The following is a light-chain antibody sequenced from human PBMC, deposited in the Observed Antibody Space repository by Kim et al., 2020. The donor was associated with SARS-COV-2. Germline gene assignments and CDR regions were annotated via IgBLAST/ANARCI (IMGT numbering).Light chain of an antibody. Sequence: SYELTQPLSVSVALGQTARITCGGKNIESKNVHWYQQRPGQAPVLVIYTDTVRPSGIPVRFSGSNSGNTATLTISRAQAGDEADYYCLVWDNNTWLFGGGTQLTVL. V-gene: IGLV3-9*01. CDR1: NIESKN. CDR3: LVWDNNTWL. CDR2: TDT. J-gene: IGLJ3*02.